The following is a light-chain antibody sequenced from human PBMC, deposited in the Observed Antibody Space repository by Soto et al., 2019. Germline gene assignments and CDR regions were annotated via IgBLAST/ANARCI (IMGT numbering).Light chain of an antibody. Sequence: DIQMDQSPSAVSASVGDRVTITCRASPRISNWLGWYQQKPGRAPQLLIYGTSNLQTGVPPRFSGSGSGTDFTLTISSLQPDDFATYYCQHYNSYSEAFGQGTKVDIK. J-gene: IGKJ1*01. CDR1: PRISNW. CDR3: QHYNSYSEA. V-gene: IGKV1D-16*01. CDR2: GTS.